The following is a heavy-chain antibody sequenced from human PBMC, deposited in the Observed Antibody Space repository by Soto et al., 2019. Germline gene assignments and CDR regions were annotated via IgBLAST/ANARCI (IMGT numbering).Heavy chain of an antibody. CDR2: TTKSGDKT. CDR1: GFTFSTYD. D-gene: IGHD1-20*01. CDR3: ARGGISSSGLDS. V-gene: IGHV3-23*01. J-gene: IGHJ4*02. Sequence: EVQLLESGGDLVQRGGSLRLSCATSGFTFSTYDMTWVRQAPGKGLEWVSSTTKSGDKTWYADSVKGRFTISRDNPKNTLNLQFNSLRAEDPAVYYCARGGISSSGLDSWGQGTLVTVSS.